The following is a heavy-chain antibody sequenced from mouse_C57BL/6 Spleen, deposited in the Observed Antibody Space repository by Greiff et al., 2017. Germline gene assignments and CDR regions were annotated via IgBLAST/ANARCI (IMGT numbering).Heavy chain of an antibody. J-gene: IGHJ2*01. Sequence: QVQLKQSGAELVRPGTSVKVSCKASGYAFTNYLIEWVKQRPGQGLEWIGVINPGSGGTNYNEKFKGKATLTADKSSSTAYMQLSSLASEDSAVYVCARSAIYSNYPLDYWGQGTTLTVSS. D-gene: IGHD2-5*01. V-gene: IGHV1-54*01. CDR3: ARSAIYSNYPLDY. CDR1: GYAFTNYL. CDR2: INPGSGGT.